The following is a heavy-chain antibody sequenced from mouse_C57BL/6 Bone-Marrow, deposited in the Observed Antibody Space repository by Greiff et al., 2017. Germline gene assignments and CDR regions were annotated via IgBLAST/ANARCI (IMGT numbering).Heavy chain of an antibody. J-gene: IGHJ4*01. Sequence: VQLQQSGPVLVKPGASVKMSCKASGYTFTDYYMNWVKQSHGKSLEWIGVINPYNGGTSYNQKFKGKATLTVDKSSSTAFMELNSLTSEDSADYYGARGGMGYAMDYWGQGTSVTVSS. CDR2: INPYNGGT. CDR3: ARGGMGYAMDY. CDR1: GYTFTDYY. V-gene: IGHV1-19*01.